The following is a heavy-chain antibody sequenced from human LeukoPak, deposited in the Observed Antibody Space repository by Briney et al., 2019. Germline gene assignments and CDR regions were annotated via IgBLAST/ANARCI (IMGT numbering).Heavy chain of an antibody. J-gene: IGHJ6*03. V-gene: IGHV3-21*01. CDR2: ISSSSSYI. D-gene: IGHD1-7*01. Sequence: GGSLRLSCAASGFTFSSYSMNWVRQAPGKGLEWVSSISSSSSYIYYADSVKGRFTISRDKAKNSLYLQMNSLRAEDTAVYYCAREELFYYMDVWGKGTTVTVSS. CDR1: GFTFSSYS. CDR3: AREELFYYMDV.